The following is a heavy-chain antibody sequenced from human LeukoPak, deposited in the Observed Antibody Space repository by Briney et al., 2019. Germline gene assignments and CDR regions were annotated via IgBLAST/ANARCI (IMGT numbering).Heavy chain of an antibody. J-gene: IGHJ3*02. CDR2: ISGGGSGT. D-gene: IGHD3-22*01. Sequence: GAPRLSCAPSGFTFSSYAMSWVRQAPGKGVEWVAVISGGGSGTDYAAAGRGCFAPSRDNSKNTVYLQVNSLRAEDTAIYYCAKAVGSSGYFSRDAFDIWGQGTVDPVSS. CDR3: AKAVGSSGYFSRDAFDI. CDR1: GFTFSSYA. V-gene: IGHV3-23*01.